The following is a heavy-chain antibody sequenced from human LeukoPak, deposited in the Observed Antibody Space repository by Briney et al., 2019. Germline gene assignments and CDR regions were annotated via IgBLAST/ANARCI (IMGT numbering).Heavy chain of an antibody. J-gene: IGHJ3*02. V-gene: IGHV3-33*06. D-gene: IGHD5-24*01. CDR2: IWYDGSNK. CDR3: AKVRSGRDGYPFDI. CDR1: GFTFSSYG. Sequence: GGSLRLSCAASGFTFSSYGMHWVRQAPGKGLEWVAVIWYDGSNKYYADSVKGRFTISRDNPKNTLYLQMNSLRAEDTAVYYCAKVRSGRDGYPFDIWGQGTMVTVSS.